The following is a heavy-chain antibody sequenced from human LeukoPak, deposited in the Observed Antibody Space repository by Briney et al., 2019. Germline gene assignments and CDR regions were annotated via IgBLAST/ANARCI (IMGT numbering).Heavy chain of an antibody. CDR1: GGSFSGYY. J-gene: IGHJ4*02. CDR2: INHGGST. CDR3: VRENDTMIVFGP. D-gene: IGHD3-22*01. V-gene: IGHV4-34*01. Sequence: SGTLSLTCAVYGGSFSGYYWSWIRQPPGKGLEWIGEINHGGSTNYNPSLKSRVTISVDTSKNQFSLKLSSVTAADTAVYYCVRENDTMIVFGPGGLGTLVTVSS.